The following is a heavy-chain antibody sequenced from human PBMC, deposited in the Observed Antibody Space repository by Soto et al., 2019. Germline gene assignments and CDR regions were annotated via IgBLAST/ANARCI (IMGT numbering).Heavy chain of an antibody. CDR1: GYTFTAYG. J-gene: IGHJ4*02. CDR3: ARGVAVADVYYFDY. CDR2: ISTHNGNT. D-gene: IGHD6-19*01. V-gene: IGHV1-18*04. Sequence: QVQLVQSGAEMKKPGASVKVSCKASGYTFTAYGITWVRQAPGQGLECMGWISTHNGNTNYAQKFQGRVTMTTDTSTSTAYMELRALISDGTAVYYCARGVAVADVYYFDYWGQGTLVTVSS.